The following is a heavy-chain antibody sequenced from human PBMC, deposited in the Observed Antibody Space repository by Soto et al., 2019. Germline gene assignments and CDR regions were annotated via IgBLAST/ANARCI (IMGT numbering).Heavy chain of an antibody. D-gene: IGHD5-12*01. CDR1: GCNFISYS. CDR3: ARADSGYAHGYYYYGMDV. V-gene: IGHV3-48*01. Sequence: PGRPQRVSYAASGCNFISYSMSWVSQAKGKGLEWVSYISSSSSTIYYADSVKGRFTISRDNAKNSLYLQMNSLRAEDTAVYYCARADSGYAHGYYYYGMDVWGQGTTVTVS. CDR2: ISSSSSTI. J-gene: IGHJ6*02.